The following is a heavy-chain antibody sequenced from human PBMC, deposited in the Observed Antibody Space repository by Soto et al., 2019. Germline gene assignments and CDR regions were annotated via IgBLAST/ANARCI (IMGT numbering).Heavy chain of an antibody. V-gene: IGHV5-51*01. CDR3: ATRPCSGGSCYSSYYGMDA. J-gene: IGHJ6*02. Sequence: GESLKISCKGSGYSFTSYWIGWVRQMPGKGLEWMGIIYPGDSDTRYSPSFQGQVTISADKSISTAYLQWSSLKASDTAMYYCATRPCSGGSCYSSYYGMDAGGQRTTVTVXS. D-gene: IGHD2-15*01. CDR1: GYSFTSYW. CDR2: IYPGDSDT.